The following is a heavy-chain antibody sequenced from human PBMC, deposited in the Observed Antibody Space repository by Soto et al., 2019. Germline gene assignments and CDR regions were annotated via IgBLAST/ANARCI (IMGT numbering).Heavy chain of an antibody. CDR1: GYTFTTYA. V-gene: IGHV1-3*01. Sequence: ASVKVSCKASGYTFTTYAMHWVRQAPGQRLEWMGWINAGNGKTKYSQKFQGRVTITRDTSATTVYMELSSLRSGDTAVYYCARAGDDCSTTNCYMIDYWGQGTLVTVSS. J-gene: IGHJ4*02. CDR3: ARAGDDCSTTNCYMIDY. D-gene: IGHD2-2*02. CDR2: INAGNGKT.